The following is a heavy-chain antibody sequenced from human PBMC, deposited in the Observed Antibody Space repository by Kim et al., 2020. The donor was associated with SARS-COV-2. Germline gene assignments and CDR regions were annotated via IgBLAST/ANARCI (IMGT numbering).Heavy chain of an antibody. V-gene: IGHV4-34*01. D-gene: IGHD3-10*01. Sequence: SETLSLTCAVYGGSFSGYYLSWIRQPPGKGLDWIGEINHSGSTNFNTALKSRVTISVDTSKNQFSLKLSSVTDADTAVYYCAIDSRITMVRGLKPWGQGTLVTVSS. CDR2: INHSGST. CDR1: GGSFSGYY. CDR3: AIDSRITMVRGLKP. J-gene: IGHJ5*02.